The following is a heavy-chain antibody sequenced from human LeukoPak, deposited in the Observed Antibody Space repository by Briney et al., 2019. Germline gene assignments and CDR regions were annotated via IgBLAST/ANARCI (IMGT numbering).Heavy chain of an antibody. V-gene: IGHV3-23*01. CDR1: GFTFSSYA. CDR3: AKGLRTGVGPYMGYHYYMDV. CDR2: INDNGDGT. D-gene: IGHD3-16*01. J-gene: IGHJ6*03. Sequence: GGSLRLSCAASGFTFSSYAMSWVRQAPGKGLKWVSTINDNGDGTYYADSVKGRFTISRDNSYNTVSLQMNSVRDEDTGVYYCAKGLRTGVGPYMGYHYYMDVWGKGATVTVSS.